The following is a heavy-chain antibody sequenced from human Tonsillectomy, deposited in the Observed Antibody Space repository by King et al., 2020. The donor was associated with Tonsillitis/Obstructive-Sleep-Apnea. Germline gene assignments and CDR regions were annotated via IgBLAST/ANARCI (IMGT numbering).Heavy chain of an antibody. V-gene: IGHV2-5*02. CDR1: GFSLSTSAVG. J-gene: IGHJ4*02. CDR2: IYWDEDK. Sequence: VTLKESGPTLVKPTQTLTLTCTFSGFSLSTSAVGVGWIRQPPGQALEWLALIYWDEDKRYSPALKSRLTITKDTSKNQVVLTMTNMDPVDTATYYCAHSSGVITFGGVAFFDYWGQGTLVTVSS. D-gene: IGHD3-16*01. CDR3: AHSSGVITFGGVAFFDY.